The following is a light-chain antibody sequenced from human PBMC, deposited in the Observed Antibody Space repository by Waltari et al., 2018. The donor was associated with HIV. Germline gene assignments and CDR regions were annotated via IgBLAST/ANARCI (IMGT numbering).Light chain of an antibody. Sequence: QSALTQPRSVSESPGQSVTISCTGTSSDVGHYNYVSWYRQYPGTAPKLIIFDVNKRPSGIPDRFSGSKAGNTASLTISGLQGEDDADYYCSSYAGRDTPNWVFGGGTKLTVL. CDR2: DVN. J-gene: IGLJ3*02. CDR1: SSDVGHYNY. CDR3: SSYAGRDTPNWV. V-gene: IGLV2-11*01.